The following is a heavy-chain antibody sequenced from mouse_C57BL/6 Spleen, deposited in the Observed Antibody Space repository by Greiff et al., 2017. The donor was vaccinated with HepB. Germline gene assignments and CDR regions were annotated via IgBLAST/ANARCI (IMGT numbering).Heavy chain of an antibody. D-gene: IGHD3-3*01. CDR3: ARQGDTGYFDY. CDR1: GFTFSSYG. J-gene: IGHJ2*01. Sequence: EVNLVESGGDLVKPGGSLKLSCAASGFTFSSYGMSWVRQTPDKRLEWVATISSGGSYTYYPDSVKGRFTISRDNAKNTLYLQMSSLKSEDTAMYYCARQGDTGYFDYWGQGTTLTVSS. V-gene: IGHV5-6*01. CDR2: ISSGGSYT.